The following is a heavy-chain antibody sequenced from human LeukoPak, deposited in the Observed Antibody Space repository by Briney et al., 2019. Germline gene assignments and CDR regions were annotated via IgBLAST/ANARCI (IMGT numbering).Heavy chain of an antibody. CDR2: INWNGGST. Sequence: TGGSLRLSCAASGFTFDDYGMSWVRQAPGKGLEWVSGINWNGGSTGYADSVKGRFTISRDNAKNSLYLQMNSLRVEDTAVYYCAGGSGWLIDYWGQGTLVTVSS. CDR1: GFTFDDYG. CDR3: AGGSGWLIDY. J-gene: IGHJ4*02. V-gene: IGHV3-20*04. D-gene: IGHD5-12*01.